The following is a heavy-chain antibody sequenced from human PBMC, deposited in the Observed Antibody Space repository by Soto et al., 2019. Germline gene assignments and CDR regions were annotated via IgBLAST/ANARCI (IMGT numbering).Heavy chain of an antibody. V-gene: IGHV4-39*01. Sequence: QLQLQESGPGLVKPSESLSLTCTVSGDSISRSNYYWGWVRQPPGQGLEWIGTIYYTDNTYYNPSLKSRVTISLDTSQNQFSLRLSSVTAADTAVYFCISRTVITFNAFDIWGQGTMVTVSS. D-gene: IGHD4-17*01. J-gene: IGHJ3*02. CDR1: GDSISRSNYY. CDR3: ISRTVITFNAFDI. CDR2: IYYTDNT.